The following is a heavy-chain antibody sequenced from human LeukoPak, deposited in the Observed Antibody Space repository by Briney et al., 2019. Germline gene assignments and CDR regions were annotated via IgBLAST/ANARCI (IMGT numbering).Heavy chain of an antibody. D-gene: IGHD3-10*02. CDR2: LNPNSGGT. Sequence: RASVKVSCKASGYTFTGYHMHWVRQAPEQGLEWMGWLNPNSGGTNYAQKFQGRVTMTRDTSISTAYMELSRLRSDDTAVYYCAALSLCLNDAFDIWGEGRMVTVSS. V-gene: IGHV1-2*02. J-gene: IGHJ3*02. CDR1: GYTFTGYH. CDR3: AALSLCLNDAFDI.